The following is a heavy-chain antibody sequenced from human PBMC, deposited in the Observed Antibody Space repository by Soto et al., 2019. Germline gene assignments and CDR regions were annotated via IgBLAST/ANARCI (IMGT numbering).Heavy chain of an antibody. Sequence: GSLRLSCAASGFTFSSYAMSWVRQAPGKGLEWISAISGSGGSTYYADSVKGRFTISRDNSKNTLYLQMNSLRAEDTVVYYCAKPVAAAPDYWGQGTLVTVSS. V-gene: IGHV3-23*01. J-gene: IGHJ4*02. CDR1: GFTFSSYA. CDR3: AKPVAAAPDY. D-gene: IGHD6-25*01. CDR2: ISGSGGST.